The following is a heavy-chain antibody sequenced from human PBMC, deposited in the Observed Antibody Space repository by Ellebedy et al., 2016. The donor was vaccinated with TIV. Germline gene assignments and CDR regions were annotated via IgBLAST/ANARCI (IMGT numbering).Heavy chain of an antibody. CDR3: ARDGELEKSYAMDV. V-gene: IGHV3-7*01. CDR1: GFDFSSFW. J-gene: IGHJ6*02. CDR2: IYQDGAQK. Sequence: GESLKISCSASGFDFSSFWLSWVRQAPGKGLEWVANIYQDGAQKYFMDSVKGRFTISRDNPKNTLYLQMNSLRVEDTAVYYCARDGELEKSYAMDVWGQGTTVTVSS. D-gene: IGHD3-3*01.